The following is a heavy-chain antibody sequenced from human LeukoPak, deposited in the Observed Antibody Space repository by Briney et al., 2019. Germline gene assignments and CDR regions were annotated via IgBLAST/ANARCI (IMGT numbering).Heavy chain of an antibody. CDR3: AKVDGDY. CDR1: GFTFSSYG. D-gene: IGHD3/OR15-3a*01. CDR2: ISYDGSNK. Sequence: GGSLRLSCAASGFTFSSYGMHWVRQAPAKGLEWVAVISYDGSNKYYADSVKGRFTISRDNSKNTLYLQMNSLRAEDTAVYYCAKVDGDYWGQGTLVTVSS. J-gene: IGHJ4*02. V-gene: IGHV3-30*18.